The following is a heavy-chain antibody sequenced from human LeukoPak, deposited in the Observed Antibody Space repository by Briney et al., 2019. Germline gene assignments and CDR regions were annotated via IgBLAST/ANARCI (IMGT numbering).Heavy chain of an antibody. J-gene: IGHJ6*02. CDR3: ARGRAVAFYYYGMDV. CDR2: IYYSGST. V-gene: IGHV4-59*12. Sequence: PSETLSLTCTVSGGSMSSYYWSWIRQPPGKGLEWIGYIYYSGSTNYNPSPKSRVTISVDTSKNQFSLKLSSVTAADTAVYYCARGRAVAFYYYGMDVWGQGTTVTVSS. CDR1: GGSMSSYY. D-gene: IGHD6-19*01.